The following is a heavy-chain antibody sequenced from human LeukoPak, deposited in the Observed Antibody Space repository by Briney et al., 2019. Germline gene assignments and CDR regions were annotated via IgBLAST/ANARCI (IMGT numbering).Heavy chain of an antibody. CDR3: ASPVDYHSSGYYC. D-gene: IGHD3-22*01. J-gene: IGHJ4*02. V-gene: IGHV3-23*01. Sequence: PGGSLRLSCAASGFTFSSYAMSWVRQAPGKWLEWVSAISGSGGSTYYADSVTGRFTISRDNSKNTLYLQMNSLRAEDTAVYYCASPVDYHSSGYYCWGQGTLVTVSS. CDR1: GFTFSSYA. CDR2: ISGSGGST.